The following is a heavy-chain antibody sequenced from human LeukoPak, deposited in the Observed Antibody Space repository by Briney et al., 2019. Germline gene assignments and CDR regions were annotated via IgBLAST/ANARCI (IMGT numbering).Heavy chain of an antibody. Sequence: SETLSLTCTVSGGSISSYYWSWIRQPAGKGLEWIGRIYTSGSTNYNPSLKSRVTMSVDTSRNQFSLKLSSVTAADTAVYYCARDGVAAAGVHYYYGMDAWGQGTTVTVSS. D-gene: IGHD6-13*01. J-gene: IGHJ6*02. CDR3: ARDGVAAAGVHYYYGMDA. CDR1: GGSISSYY. V-gene: IGHV4-4*07. CDR2: IYTSGST.